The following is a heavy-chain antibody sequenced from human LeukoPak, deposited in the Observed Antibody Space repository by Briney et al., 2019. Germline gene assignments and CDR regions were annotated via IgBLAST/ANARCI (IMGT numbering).Heavy chain of an antibody. CDR3: ARWGLGDLYYFDY. J-gene: IGHJ4*02. D-gene: IGHD3-16*01. CDR2: INPNSGGT. Sequence: GASVKVSCEASGYTFTGYYMHWVRQAPGQGLEWMGRINPNSGGTNYAQKFQGRVTMTRDTSISTAYMELSRLRSDDTAVYYCARWGLGDLYYFDYWGQGTLVTVSS. CDR1: GYTFTGYY. V-gene: IGHV1-2*06.